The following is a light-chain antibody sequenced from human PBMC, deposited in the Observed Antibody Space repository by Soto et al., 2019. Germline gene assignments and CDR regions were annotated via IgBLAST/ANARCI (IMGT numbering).Light chain of an antibody. CDR3: HPYNSYPYT. V-gene: IGKV1-5*03. CDR2: KAS. CDR1: QGISSW. J-gene: IGKJ2*01. Sequence: DIQMTQSPSTLSASVGDRVTITCRASQGISSWLAWYQQKPGKAPKLLIYKASSVESGVPSRFSGSGSGTEFTLTISSLQPDDFATYYCHPYNSYPYTFGQGTKLEIK.